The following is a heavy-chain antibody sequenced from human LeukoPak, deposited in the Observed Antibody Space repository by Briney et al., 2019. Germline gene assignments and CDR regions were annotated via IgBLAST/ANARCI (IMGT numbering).Heavy chain of an antibody. CDR2: IFYSGST. Sequence: SETLSLTCTVPGGSISGYYWSWIRQPPGKGLEWIGYIFYSGSTNYNPHLKSRVTISIDTSKNQFSLKLNSVTAADTAVYYCARSALMQLWSSFDHWGQGTLVTVSS. CDR3: ARSALMQLWSSFDH. J-gene: IGHJ4*02. D-gene: IGHD5-18*01. V-gene: IGHV4-59*01. CDR1: GGSISGYY.